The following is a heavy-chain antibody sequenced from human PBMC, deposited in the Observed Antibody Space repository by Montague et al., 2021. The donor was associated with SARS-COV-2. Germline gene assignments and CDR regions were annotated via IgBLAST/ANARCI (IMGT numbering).Heavy chain of an antibody. Sequence: SETLSLTCIVSGSSVRSYYWSWIRQPPGKGLEWIGDIKQSGSTNYNSSXXSRDTISVDTSRNQFSLKLTSVTAADTAVYFCARGHLSVSMIVVVFTSASYYFDYWGQGALVTVSS. J-gene: IGHJ4*02. CDR1: GSSVRSYY. D-gene: IGHD3-22*01. V-gene: IGHV4-34*01. CDR2: IKQSGST. CDR3: ARGHLSVSMIVVVFTSASYYFDY.